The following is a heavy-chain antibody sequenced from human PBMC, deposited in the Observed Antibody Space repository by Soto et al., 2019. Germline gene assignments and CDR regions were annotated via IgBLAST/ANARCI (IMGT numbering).Heavy chain of an antibody. J-gene: IGHJ4*02. CDR1: GFTFSSYA. V-gene: IGHV3-30-3*01. Sequence: GRSLRLSCAASGFTFSSYAMHWVRQAPGKRLEWVAVISYDGSNKYYADSVKGRFTISRDNSKNTLYLQMNSLRAEDTAVYYCARGLAAMAFFDYWGQGTLVTVSS. D-gene: IGHD2-2*01. CDR2: ISYDGSNK. CDR3: ARGLAAMAFFDY.